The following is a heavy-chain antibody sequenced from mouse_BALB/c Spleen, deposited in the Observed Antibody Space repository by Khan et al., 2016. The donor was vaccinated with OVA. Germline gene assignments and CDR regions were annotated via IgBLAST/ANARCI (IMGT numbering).Heavy chain of an antibody. CDR2: ISSSGST. CDR3: AREGARYNYAMDY. J-gene: IGHJ4*01. V-gene: IGHV3-2*02. CDR1: GYSITSDYA. Sequence: EVKLQESGPGLVKPSQSLSLTCTVTGYSITSDYAWNWIRQFPGNKLEWMGYISSSGSTNYNPALKSRISITRDTSKNQFFLQLNSVTTEDTATYYWAREGARYNYAMDYWGQGTSVTVSS. D-gene: IGHD6-1*01.